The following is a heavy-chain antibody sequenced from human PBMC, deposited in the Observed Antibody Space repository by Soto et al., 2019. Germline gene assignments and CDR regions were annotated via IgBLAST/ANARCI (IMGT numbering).Heavy chain of an antibody. CDR3: ASTRGSSYDY. V-gene: IGHV3-53*02. CDR2: IYNGGGT. Sequence: EVQLVETGGGLIQPGGSLRLSCTASGFTVSGNYMSWVRQAPGKGLEWVSVIYNGGGTYYADSVKGRFTISRDNSKNTLYLQMNSLRAEDTVVYYCASTRGSSYDYWGQGTLVTVSS. CDR1: GFTVSGNY. D-gene: IGHD6-6*01. J-gene: IGHJ4*02.